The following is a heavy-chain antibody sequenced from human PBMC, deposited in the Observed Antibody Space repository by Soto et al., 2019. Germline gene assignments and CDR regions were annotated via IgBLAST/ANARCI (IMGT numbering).Heavy chain of an antibody. D-gene: IGHD2-2*01. Sequence: PSETLSLTCAVSGGSISSGGYSWSWIRQPPGKGLEWIGYIYHSGSTYYNPSLKSRVTISVDRSKNQFSLKLSSVTAADTAVYYCAITYCSSTSCYEYYFDYWGQGTLVTVSS. J-gene: IGHJ4*02. CDR2: IYHSGST. CDR3: AITYCSSTSCYEYYFDY. V-gene: IGHV4-30-2*01. CDR1: GGSISSGGYS.